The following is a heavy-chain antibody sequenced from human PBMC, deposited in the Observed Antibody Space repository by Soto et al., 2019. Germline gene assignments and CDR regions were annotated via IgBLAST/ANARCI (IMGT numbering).Heavy chain of an antibody. J-gene: IGHJ6*02. CDR2: INPNSGGT. D-gene: IGHD3-3*01. V-gene: IGHV1-2*02. Sequence: ASVKVSCKASGYTFTGYYMHWVRQAPGQGLEWMGWINPNSGGTNYAQKFQGRVTMTRDTSISTAYMELSRLRSDDTAVYYCARDPETQYYDFWSGYYSGYGMDVWGQGTTVTVS. CDR1: GYTFTGYY. CDR3: ARDPETQYYDFWSGYYSGYGMDV.